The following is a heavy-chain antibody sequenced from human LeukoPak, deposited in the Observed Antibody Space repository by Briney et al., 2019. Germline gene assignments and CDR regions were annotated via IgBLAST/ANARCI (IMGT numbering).Heavy chain of an antibody. CDR3: VRWAGRLISSSWSDY. J-gene: IGHJ4*02. V-gene: IGHV1-18*01. CDR1: GYTFTSYG. CDR2: INAYNGNT. D-gene: IGHD6-13*01. Sequence: EASVKVSCKASGYTFTSYGISWVRQAPGQGLEWMGWINAYNGNTNYAQMLQGRVTMTTDTSTSTAYMELGSLRSDDTAVYYCVRWAGRLISSSWSDYWGQGTLVTVSS.